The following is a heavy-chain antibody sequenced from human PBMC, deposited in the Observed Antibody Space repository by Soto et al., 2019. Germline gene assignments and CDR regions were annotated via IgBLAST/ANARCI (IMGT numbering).Heavy chain of an antibody. CDR1: GFTFDDFA. CDR2: ITWNGTIT. D-gene: IGHD2-21*01. V-gene: IGHV3-9*01. CDR3: AKGGPDAFCGGGRCYFES. Sequence: EVHLVDSGGGLAQPGRSLRLSCAASGFTFDDFAMHWVRRVPGKGLVWVSSITWNGTITGYADSVKGRFFISRDNAKNSLYLQMNSLRREDKALYYCAKGGPDAFCGGGRCYFESWGQGTQVTVSS. J-gene: IGHJ4*02.